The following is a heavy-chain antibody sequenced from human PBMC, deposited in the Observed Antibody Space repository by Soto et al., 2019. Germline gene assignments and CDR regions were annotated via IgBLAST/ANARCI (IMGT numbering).Heavy chain of an antibody. D-gene: IGHD3-22*01. CDR3: EGASPYFSDSSDRH. CDR1: GFTFSSYA. Sequence: PGVSLRLSCSASGFTFSSYAMSWVRQAPGNGLEWVSAISGSGGSAYSADSVKGRFTISRDNSKNTLYLQMNSLISEDTAVYYCEGASPYFSDSSDRHWGQGSLVTLSS. J-gene: IGHJ4*02. CDR2: ISGSGGSA. V-gene: IGHV3-23*01.